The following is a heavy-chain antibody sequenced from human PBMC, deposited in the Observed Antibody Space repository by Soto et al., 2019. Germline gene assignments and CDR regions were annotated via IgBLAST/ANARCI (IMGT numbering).Heavy chain of an antibody. CDR1: GDSIRDSF. J-gene: IGHJ4*02. CDR2: VHHTGNT. V-gene: IGHV4-59*01. Sequence: SETLSLTCTVSGDSIRDSFWSWVRQPPGKGLEWIGLVHHTGNTNYNPSLETRVTMLIDASANHFSPTLTSVTPADAAIYYCARGREDHVDHHFGHLFDSWGQGTLVTVPS. D-gene: IGHD3-10*01. CDR3: ARGREDHVDHHFGHLFDS.